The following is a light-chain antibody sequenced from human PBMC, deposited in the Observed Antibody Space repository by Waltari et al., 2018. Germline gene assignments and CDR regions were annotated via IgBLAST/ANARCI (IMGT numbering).Light chain of an antibody. CDR1: QDISNN. CDR3: QQYDDFPLT. J-gene: IGKJ4*01. CDR2: YAS. V-gene: IGKV1-33*01. Sequence: DIQMTQSPSSLSASVGDRVTITCQASQDISNNLNWYQQKPGKAPKLLISYASTLERGVPLRFSGSGSGTSFTFIISSLQPEDIAIYFFQQYDDFPLTFGGGTKIEIK.